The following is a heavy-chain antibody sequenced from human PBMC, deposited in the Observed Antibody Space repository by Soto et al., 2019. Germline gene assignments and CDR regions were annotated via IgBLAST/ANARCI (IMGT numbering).Heavy chain of an antibody. V-gene: IGHV4-34*01. CDR2: INHSGST. CDR3: ARVVRYSYGKGYYYYYGMDV. CDR1: GGSSSGYY. Sequence: SETLSLTCAVYGGSSSGYYWIWIRQPPGKGLEWIGEINHSGSTNYNPSLKSRVTISVDTSKNQFSLKLSSVTAADTAVYYCARVVRYSYGKGYYYYYGMDVWGQGTTVTVSS. J-gene: IGHJ6*02. D-gene: IGHD5-18*01.